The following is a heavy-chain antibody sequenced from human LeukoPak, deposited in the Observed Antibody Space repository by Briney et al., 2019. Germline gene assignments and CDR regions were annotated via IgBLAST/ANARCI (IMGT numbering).Heavy chain of an antibody. CDR1: GGSISSSNW. CDR3: ARLGSGSSDDY. D-gene: IGHD1-26*01. J-gene: IGHJ4*02. CDR2: IYHSGST. V-gene: IGHV4-4*02. Sequence: SETLSLTCAVSGGSISSSNWWSCVRQPPGKGLEWIGEIYHSGSTNYTPSLKSRVTISVDTSKNQFSLKLSSVTAADTAVYYCARLGSGSSDDYWGQGTLVTVSS.